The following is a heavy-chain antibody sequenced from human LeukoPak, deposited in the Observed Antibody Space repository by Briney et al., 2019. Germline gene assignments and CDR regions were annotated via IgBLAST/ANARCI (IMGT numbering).Heavy chain of an antibody. J-gene: IGHJ4*02. CDR3: VKDRRLDYSRFDC. D-gene: IGHD2-15*01. CDR1: GFTFNSYA. Sequence: PGGSLRLSCSASGFTFNSYAMHWVRQAPGKGLEYVSGIRSNGGSTYYADSMKGRFTISRDNSKNTLYLQMSSLRAEDTAVYYCVKDRRLDYSRFDCWGQGTLVTVSS. V-gene: IGHV3-64D*06. CDR2: IRSNGGST.